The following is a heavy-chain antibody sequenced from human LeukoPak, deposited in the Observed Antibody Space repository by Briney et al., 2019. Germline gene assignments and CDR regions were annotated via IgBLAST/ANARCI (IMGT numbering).Heavy chain of an antibody. V-gene: IGHV4-34*01. CDR1: GFSLSAYW. CDR3: ARGAHYYYYGMDV. CDR2: INHSGST. J-gene: IGHJ6*02. Sequence: GSLRLSCAASGFSLSAYWMTWVRQPPGKGLEWIGEINHSGSTNYNPSLKSRVTISVDTSKNQFSLKLSSVTAADTAVYYCARGAHYYYYGMDVWGQGTLVTVSS.